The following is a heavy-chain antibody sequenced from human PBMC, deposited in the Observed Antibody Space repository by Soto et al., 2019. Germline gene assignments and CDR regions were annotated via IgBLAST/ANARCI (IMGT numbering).Heavy chain of an antibody. V-gene: IGHV4-31*03. Sequence: PSETLSPTCSVSGGSISTVGHYWTWIRQPPGKGLEWIGSIYHTGSTYYSKSLRSRLTMSVDTSKSQFSLRLSSVTAADTAVYYCARATGTLRSRNCDYWGQGSLVTVSP. D-gene: IGHD1-1*01. J-gene: IGHJ4*02. CDR1: GGSISTVGHY. CDR3: ARATGTLRSRNCDY. CDR2: IYHTGST.